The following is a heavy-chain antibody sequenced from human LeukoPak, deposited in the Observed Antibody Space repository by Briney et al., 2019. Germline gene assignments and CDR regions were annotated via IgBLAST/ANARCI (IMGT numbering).Heavy chain of an antibody. D-gene: IGHD5-18*01. CDR3: AKDSGPGYTYGYWN. CDR1: GFTFEDYA. J-gene: IGHJ4*02. Sequence: PGGSLRLSCAASGFTFEDYAMHWVRRAAGKGLEWVSAISYNSGSIVYADSVKGRFTISRDNAKNSLYPQMNSLRAEDTAFYYCAKDSGPGYTYGYWNWGQGALVTVSS. CDR2: ISYNSGSI. V-gene: IGHV3-9*01.